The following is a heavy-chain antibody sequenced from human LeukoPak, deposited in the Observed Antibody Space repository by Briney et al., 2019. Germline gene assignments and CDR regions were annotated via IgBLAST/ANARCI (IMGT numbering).Heavy chain of an antibody. D-gene: IGHD1-26*01. J-gene: IGHJ4*02. V-gene: IGHV1-2*02. CDR3: ARDRWGRRYFDF. Sequence: GASVTISCKTSGYTFDDNAINWVRQAPGQGFEWMGRINPKTGAADHAQKFQGRVALTSDTSISTAYIELSALKSDDTAVYFCARDRWGRRYFDFWGQGTQVTVSS. CDR2: INPKTGAA. CDR1: GYTFDDNA.